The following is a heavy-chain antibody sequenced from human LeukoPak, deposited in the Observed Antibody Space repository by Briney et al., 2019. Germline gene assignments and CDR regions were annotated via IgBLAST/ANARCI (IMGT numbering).Heavy chain of an antibody. D-gene: IGHD3-10*01. CDR1: RFTFNTYG. V-gene: IGHV3-23*01. J-gene: IGHJ6*03. CDR3: AKVVLLWFGEPSDYMDV. Sequence: GGSLRLSCAASRFTFNTYGMSWVRQAPGKGLEWVSAISGSGGSTYYADSVKGRFTISRDNSKNTLYLQMNSLRAEDTAVYYCAKVVLLWFGEPSDYMDVWGKGTTVTISS. CDR2: ISGSGGST.